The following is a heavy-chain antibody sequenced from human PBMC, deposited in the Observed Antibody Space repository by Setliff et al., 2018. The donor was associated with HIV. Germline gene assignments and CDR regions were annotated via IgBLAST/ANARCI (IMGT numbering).Heavy chain of an antibody. Sequence: PGGSLRLSCSASGFNFGEYALSWVRQAPGKGLEWVAFIRTKAYGGTTEYAASVKGRFTISRDDSKSIAYLQMNSLKTEDTAVYYCTRERDVVVVAATSDYWGQGTLVTVSS. CDR1: GFNFGEYA. J-gene: IGHJ4*02. CDR3: TRERDVVVVAATSDY. CDR2: IRTKAYGGTT. D-gene: IGHD2-15*01. V-gene: IGHV3-49*04.